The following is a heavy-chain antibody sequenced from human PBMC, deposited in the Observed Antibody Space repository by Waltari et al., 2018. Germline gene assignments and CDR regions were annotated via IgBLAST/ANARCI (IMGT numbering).Heavy chain of an antibody. V-gene: IGHV4-4*07. CDR3: ARHNDDYYNYYMDV. J-gene: IGHJ6*03. CDR1: GGSISNYY. CDR2: IYASGST. D-gene: IGHD1-1*01. Sequence: QVQLQESGPGLVQPSETLSLTCTVSGGSISNYYWSWIRQSAGKGLEWIGRIYASGSTKYNPSLKSRVTMSVDTSKNQFSLKLSSVTAADTAVYYCARHNDDYYNYYMDVWGKGTTVTISS.